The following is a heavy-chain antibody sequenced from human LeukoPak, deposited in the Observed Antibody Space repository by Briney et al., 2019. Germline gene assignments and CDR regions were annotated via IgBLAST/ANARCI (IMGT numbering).Heavy chain of an antibody. J-gene: IGHJ4*02. CDR3: VKASDLYYFDY. CDR1: GFTFSNYA. Sequence: GGSLRLSCAASGFTFSNYAMHWVRQAPGKGLEWVSGISASEESTFYADSVKGRFTISRDKSNNALYLQMNSLRAEDTAVYYCVKASDLYYFDYWGQGTLVTVSS. V-gene: IGHV3-23*01. CDR2: ISASEEST.